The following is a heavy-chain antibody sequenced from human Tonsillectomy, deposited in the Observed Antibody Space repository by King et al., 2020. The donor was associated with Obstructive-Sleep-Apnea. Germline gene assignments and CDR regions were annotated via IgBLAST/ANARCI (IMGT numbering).Heavy chain of an antibody. J-gene: IGHJ6*02. D-gene: IGHD2/OR15-2a*01. Sequence: VQLVKSGAEVKKPGESLRISCKGSGYSFTSYWISWVRQMPGKGLEWMGRIDPRDSYTNYSPSFEGHVTISVDNSISTAYLQWSSLKASDTAMFYCAAGLSTGGYYYYYGMDVWGQGTTVTVSS. CDR2: IDPRDSYT. CDR3: AAGLSTGGYYYYYGMDV. CDR1: GYSFTSYW. V-gene: IGHV5-10-1*01.